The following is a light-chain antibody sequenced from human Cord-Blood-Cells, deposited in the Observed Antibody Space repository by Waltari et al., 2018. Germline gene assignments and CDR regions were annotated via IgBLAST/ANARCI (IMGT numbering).Light chain of an antibody. CDR1: SSDVGGYNY. CDR3: SSYAGSNIWV. Sequence: QSALTQPPSASGSPGQSVTISCTGTSSDVGGYNYVSWYQQHPGKAPKHMIYEVSKRPSGVPDRFSGAKSGNTTSLTVSGLQAEDEADYYCSSYAGSNIWVFGGGTKLTVL. J-gene: IGLJ3*02. V-gene: IGLV2-8*01. CDR2: EVS.